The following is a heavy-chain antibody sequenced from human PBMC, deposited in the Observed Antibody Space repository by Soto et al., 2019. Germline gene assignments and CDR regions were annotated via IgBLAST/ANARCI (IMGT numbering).Heavy chain of an antibody. J-gene: IGHJ4*02. Sequence: EVQLVESGGGLVQPGGSLRLSCAASGFTVSSNYMSWVRQAPGKGLEWVSVIYSGGSTYYADSVKGRFNISRDNSKNTLYLQMNSLRAEDTAVYYCARDWPTTGTDYWGQGTLVTVSS. V-gene: IGHV3-66*01. CDR2: IYSGGST. D-gene: IGHD4-17*01. CDR3: ARDWPTTGTDY. CDR1: GFTVSSNY.